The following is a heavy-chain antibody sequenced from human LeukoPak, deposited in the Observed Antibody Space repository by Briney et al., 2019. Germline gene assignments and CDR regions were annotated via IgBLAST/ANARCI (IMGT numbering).Heavy chain of an antibody. CDR3: ARGGYDFWSGYKGFDY. Sequence: SETLSLTCTVSGGSISSSSYYWSWIRQPPGKGLEWIGYIYYSGSTNYNPSLKSRVTISVDTSKNQFSLKLSSVTAADTAVYYCARGGYDFWSGYKGFDYWGQGTLVTVSS. V-gene: IGHV4-61*01. CDR1: GGSISSSSYY. D-gene: IGHD3-3*01. CDR2: IYYSGST. J-gene: IGHJ4*02.